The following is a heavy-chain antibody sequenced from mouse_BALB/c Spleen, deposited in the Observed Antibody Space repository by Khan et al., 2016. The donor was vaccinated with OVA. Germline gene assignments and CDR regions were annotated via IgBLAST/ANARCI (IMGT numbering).Heavy chain of an antibody. CDR3: ASSGYFAWFAY. Sequence: VQLQQSGAELVRPGALVKLSCKASGFNIKDYYIHWVKQRPEQGLEWIGWIDPENENTLYDPKFQGKVTIPADTSSNTAYLQLISLTSEDTAVYDCASSGYFAWFAYWGQGTLVTVSA. CDR1: GFNIKDYY. CDR2: IDPENENT. V-gene: IGHV14-1*02. D-gene: IGHD2-3*01. J-gene: IGHJ3*01.